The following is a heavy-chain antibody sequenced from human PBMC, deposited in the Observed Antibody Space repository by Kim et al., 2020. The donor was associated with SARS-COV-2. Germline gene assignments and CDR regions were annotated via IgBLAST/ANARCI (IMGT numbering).Heavy chain of an antibody. D-gene: IGHD3-9*01. V-gene: IGHV3-30*18. CDR2: ISYDGSNK. CDR3: AKDGAPGVRYFDWLLFGRDWESSSTEKGLDY. CDR1: GFTFSSYG. Sequence: GGSLRLSCAASGFTFSSYGMHWVRQAPGKGLEWVAVISYDGSNKYYADSVKGRFTISRDNSKNTLYLQMNSLRAEDTAVYYCAKDGAPGVRYFDWLLFGRDWESSSTEKGLDYWGQGTLVTVSS. J-gene: IGHJ4*02.